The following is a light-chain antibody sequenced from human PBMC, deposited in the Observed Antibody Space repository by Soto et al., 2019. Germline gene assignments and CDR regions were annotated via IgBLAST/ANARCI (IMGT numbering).Light chain of an antibody. CDR1: SSDAGFHKY. V-gene: IGLV2-8*01. Sequence: QSALTQPPSASGSPGQSVTISCTGSSSDAGFHKYVAWYQHHPGKAPKLLIYEVTKRPSGVPDRFSASKSGNTASLTVSGRQSADEAVYYCSSYCGSDNSVAFGGGTKVTVL. J-gene: IGLJ2*01. CDR3: SSYCGSDNSVA. CDR2: EVT.